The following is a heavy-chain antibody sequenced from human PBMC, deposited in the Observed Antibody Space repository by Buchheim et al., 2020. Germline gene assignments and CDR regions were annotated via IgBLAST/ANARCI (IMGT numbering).Heavy chain of an antibody. CDR1: GFTFSSYG. V-gene: IGHV3-30*03. D-gene: IGHD2-8*01. Sequence: QVQLVESGGGVVQPGRSLRLSCAASGFTFSSYGMHWVRQAPGKGLEWVAVISYDGSNKYYADSVKGRFTISRDNSKNTLYLQMNSPRAEDTAVYYCIVLMVYASFDYWGQGTL. CDR2: ISYDGSNK. CDR3: IVLMVYASFDY. J-gene: IGHJ4*02.